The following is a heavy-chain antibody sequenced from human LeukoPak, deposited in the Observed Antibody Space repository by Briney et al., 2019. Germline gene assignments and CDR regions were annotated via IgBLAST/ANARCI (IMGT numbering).Heavy chain of an antibody. V-gene: IGHV3-15*07. D-gene: IGHD3-16*01. CDR1: GFTFSSAC. CDR2: IRIKSDGETV. J-gene: IGHJ4*02. CDR3: ATPALGRRLYYYDY. Sequence: GGSLRLSCAASGFTFSSACLSWVRQAPGKGLEWVGRIRIKSDGETVDYAAPVKGRFTISRDDSKNTLFLQMNSLKTEDTAVYYCATPALGRRLYYYDYWGQGTLVTVSS.